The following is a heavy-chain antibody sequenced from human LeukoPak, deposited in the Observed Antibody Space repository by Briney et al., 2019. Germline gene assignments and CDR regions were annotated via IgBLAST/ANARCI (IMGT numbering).Heavy chain of an antibody. Sequence: SETLSLTCTVSGGSISSSSYYWGWIRQPPGKGLEWIGSIYYSGSTYYNPSLKSRVTISVDTSKNQFSLKLSSVTAAVTAVYYCARRSPMAPPHDWGQGTLVTVSP. CDR1: GGSISSSSYY. CDR3: ARRSPMAPPHD. CDR2: IYYSGST. V-gene: IGHV4-39*01. D-gene: IGHD5-24*01. J-gene: IGHJ4*02.